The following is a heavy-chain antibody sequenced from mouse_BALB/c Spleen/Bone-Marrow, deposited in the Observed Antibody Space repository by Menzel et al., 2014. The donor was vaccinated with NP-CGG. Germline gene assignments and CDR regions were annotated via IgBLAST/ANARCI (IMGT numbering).Heavy chain of an antibody. Sequence: EVKLQESGAELVKPGASVKLSCTASGFDIKDTYMHWVKQRPEQGLEWIGRIDPANGNTKYDPKFQGEATITADTSSNTAYLQLSSLTSEDTAVYYCAMYYYGSSLFAYWGQGTLVTVSA. CDR1: GFDIKDTY. J-gene: IGHJ3*01. CDR3: AMYYYGSSLFAY. D-gene: IGHD1-1*01. V-gene: IGHV14-3*02. CDR2: IDPANGNT.